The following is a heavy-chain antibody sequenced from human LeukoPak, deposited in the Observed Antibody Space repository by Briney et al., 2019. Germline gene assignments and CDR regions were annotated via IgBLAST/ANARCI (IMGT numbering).Heavy chain of an antibody. CDR2: TRNKANSYTT. J-gene: IGHJ6*02. Sequence: GGSLRLSCAASGFTFSDHYMDWVRQAPGKGLEWVGRTRNKANSYTTEYAASVKGRFTISRDDSKNSLYLQMNSLKTEGTAVYYCAMAPDYYYGMDVWGQGTTVTVSS. D-gene: IGHD5-24*01. CDR3: AMAPDYYYGMDV. V-gene: IGHV3-72*01. CDR1: GFTFSDHY.